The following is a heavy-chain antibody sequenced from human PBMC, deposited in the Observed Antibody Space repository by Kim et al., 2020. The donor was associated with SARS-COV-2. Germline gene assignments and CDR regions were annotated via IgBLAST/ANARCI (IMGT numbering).Heavy chain of an antibody. J-gene: IGHJ4*02. Sequence: SETLSLTCAVYGGSLNNYYWSWTRQSPGKGLEWIGEVYYSGITQYNPSLKSRVSISVDTSKNQFSLRLSSVTAADTAVYYCARNPAHGGHEYWGPGTRVTVSS. D-gene: IGHD4-17*01. V-gene: IGHV4-34*01. CDR2: VYYSGIT. CDR1: GGSLNNYY. CDR3: ARNPAHGGHEY.